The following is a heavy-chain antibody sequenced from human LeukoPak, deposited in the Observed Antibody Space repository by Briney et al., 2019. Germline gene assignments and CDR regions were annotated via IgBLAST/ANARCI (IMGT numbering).Heavy chain of an antibody. CDR2: IYYSGGT. D-gene: IGHD3-9*01. CDR3: ARLQRNYDILTAYTFDY. CDR1: GGSISSYY. J-gene: IGHJ4*02. Sequence: PSETLSLTCTVSGGSISSYYWSWIRQPPGKGLELIGYIYYSGGTSYNPSLKSRVTISVGTSKNQFSLKLSSVTAADTAVYYCARLQRNYDILTAYTFDYWGQGTLVTVSS. V-gene: IGHV4-59*08.